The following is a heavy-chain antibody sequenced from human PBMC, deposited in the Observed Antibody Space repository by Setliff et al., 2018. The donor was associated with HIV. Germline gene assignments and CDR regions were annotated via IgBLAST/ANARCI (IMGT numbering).Heavy chain of an antibody. V-gene: IGHV3-23*01. CDR1: GFTFSSYA. Sequence: GSLRLSCAASGFTFSSYAMSWVRQAPGKGLEWVSAISGSGGSTYYADSVKGRFTISRDNSKNTLYLQMNSLRAEDTAVYYCARERRYHGSGSLFDNWGQGALVTVSS. CDR2: ISGSGGST. J-gene: IGHJ4*02. CDR3: ARERRYHGSGSLFDN. D-gene: IGHD3-10*01.